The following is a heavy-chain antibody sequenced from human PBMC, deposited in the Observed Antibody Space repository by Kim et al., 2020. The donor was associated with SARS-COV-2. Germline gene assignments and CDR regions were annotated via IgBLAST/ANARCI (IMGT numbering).Heavy chain of an antibody. Sequence: ASVKVSCKASGYSFSDYNIHWVRQAPGQGLEWMGWINPKSGGTKYAQKFQGRVTMTRDTSINTAYMELSSLRFDDTAIYYCARDRPAGENEVAFDYWGQGTLVTVSS. CDR2: INPKSGGT. V-gene: IGHV1-2*02. CDR3: ARDRPAGENEVAFDY. J-gene: IGHJ4*01. CDR1: GYSFSDYN. D-gene: IGHD2-2*01.